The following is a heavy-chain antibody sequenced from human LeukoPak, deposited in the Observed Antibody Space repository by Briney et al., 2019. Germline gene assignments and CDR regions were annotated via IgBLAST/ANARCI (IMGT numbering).Heavy chain of an antibody. CDR1: GGSISSGDYY. D-gene: IGHD3-22*01. Sequence: PSETLSLTCTVSGGSISSGDYYWSWIRQPPGTGLEWIGYIYYSGSTYYNPSLKSRVTISVDTSKNQFSLKLSSVTAADTAVYYCARGRYYYDSSGYQDFDYWGQGTLVTVSS. CDR2: IYYSGST. V-gene: IGHV4-30-4*01. CDR3: ARGRYYYDSSGYQDFDY. J-gene: IGHJ4*02.